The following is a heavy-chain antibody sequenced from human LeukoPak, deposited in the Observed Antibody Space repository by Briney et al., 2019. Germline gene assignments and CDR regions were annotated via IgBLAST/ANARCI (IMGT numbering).Heavy chain of an antibody. J-gene: IGHJ4*02. CDR2: IWYDGSNK. CDR1: GFTFSSYG. Sequence: GGSLRLSCAASGFTFSSYGMHWVRQAPVKGLEWVAVIWYDGSNKYYADSVKGRFTISRDNSKNTLYLQMNSLRAEDTAVYYCARGQLEWLVDGKALDYWGQGTLVTVSS. D-gene: IGHD3-3*01. V-gene: IGHV3-33*01. CDR3: ARGQLEWLVDGKALDY.